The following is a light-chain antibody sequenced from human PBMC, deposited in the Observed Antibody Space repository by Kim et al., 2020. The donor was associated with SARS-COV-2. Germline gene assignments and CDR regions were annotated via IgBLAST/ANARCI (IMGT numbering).Light chain of an antibody. Sequence: ASGRLSCTLSSGNSSYAIAWHQQQPDKGPRYLMKVSSDGCHSKGDGITDRFSGSSSGAERYLTISSLQSEDEADYYCQTWGSGMGVFGGGTQLTVL. CDR3: QTWGSGMGV. J-gene: IGLJ3*02. CDR2: VSSDGCH. CDR1: SGNSSYA. V-gene: IGLV4-69*01.